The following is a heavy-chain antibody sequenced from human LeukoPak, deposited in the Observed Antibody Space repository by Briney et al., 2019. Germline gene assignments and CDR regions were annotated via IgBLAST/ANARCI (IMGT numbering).Heavy chain of an antibody. Sequence: SETLSLTSTVPVDSISISSHYCSSIRQPAGKGLEWLRRIHTSGTTNYNPSRKSRLTMSVATPKTQFSLKLTSLTPPDRPLIYCAREHQQWLGPFDYWGKGTLVTVSS. CDR1: VDSISISSHY. D-gene: IGHD6-19*01. V-gene: IGHV4-4*07. CDR3: AREHQQWLGPFDY. J-gene: IGHJ4*02. CDR2: IHTSGTT.